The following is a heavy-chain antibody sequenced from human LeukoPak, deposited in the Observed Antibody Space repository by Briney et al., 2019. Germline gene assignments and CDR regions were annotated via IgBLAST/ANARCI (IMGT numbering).Heavy chain of an antibody. J-gene: IGHJ6*02. CDR1: GGSFSGYY. V-gene: IGHV4-59*01. CDR3: ARDRLRYCSGGSCYELRDYYGMDV. Sequence: SETLSLTCAVYGGSFSGYYWSWIRQPPGKGLEWIGYIYYSGSTNYNPSLKSRVTISADTSKNQFSLKLSSVTAADTAVYYCARDRLRYCSGGSCYELRDYYGMDVWGQGTTVTVSS. D-gene: IGHD2-15*01. CDR2: IYYSGST.